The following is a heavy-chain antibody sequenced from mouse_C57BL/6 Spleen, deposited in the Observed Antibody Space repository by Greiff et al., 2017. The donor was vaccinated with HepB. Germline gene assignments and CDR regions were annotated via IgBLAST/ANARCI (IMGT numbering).Heavy chain of an antibody. CDR3: ARGFRIGDSNHEGFDY. D-gene: IGHD2-5*01. CDR2: INPGSGGT. CDR1: GYAFTNYL. J-gene: IGHJ2*01. Sequence: QVQLQQSGAELVRPGTSVKVSCKASGYAFTNYLIEWVKQRPGQGLEWIGVINPGSGGTNYNEKFKGKATLTADKSSSTAYMQLSSLTSEDSAVYFCARGFRIGDSNHEGFDYWGQGTTLTVSS. V-gene: IGHV1-54*01.